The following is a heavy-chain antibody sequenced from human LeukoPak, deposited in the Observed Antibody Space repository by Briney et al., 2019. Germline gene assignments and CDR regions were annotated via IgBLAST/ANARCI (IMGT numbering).Heavy chain of an antibody. Sequence: SETLSLTCAVYGGSFSGYYWSWIRQPPGKGLEWIGEINHSGSTNYNPSLKSRVTISVDTSKNQFSLKLSSVTAADTAVYYCARERDEGFGYWGQGTLVTVSS. CDR3: ARERDEGFGY. CDR1: GGSFSGYY. J-gene: IGHJ4*02. CDR2: INHSGST. V-gene: IGHV4-34*09.